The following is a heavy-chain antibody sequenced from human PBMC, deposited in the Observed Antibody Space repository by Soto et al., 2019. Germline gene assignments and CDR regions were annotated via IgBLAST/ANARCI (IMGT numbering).Heavy chain of an antibody. CDR2: ISYDGSNK. CDR1: GFTFSSYG. CDR3: AKGGKVYYGSGGFDY. V-gene: IGHV3-30*18. J-gene: IGHJ4*02. D-gene: IGHD3-10*01. Sequence: QVQLVESGGGVVQPGRSLRLSCAASGFTFSSYGMHWVRQAPGKGLEWVAVISYDGSNKYYADSVKGRFTISRDNSKNTLYLPMNSLRAEDTAVYYCAKGGKVYYGSGGFDYWGQGTLVTVSS.